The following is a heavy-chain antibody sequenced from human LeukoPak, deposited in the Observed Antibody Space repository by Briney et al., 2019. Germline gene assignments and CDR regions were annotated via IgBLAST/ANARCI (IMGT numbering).Heavy chain of an antibody. D-gene: IGHD3-3*01. V-gene: IGHV1-18*01. CDR2: ISAYNGNT. Sequence: GASVKVSCKASGYTFTSYGISWVRQAPGQGLEWMGWISAYNGNTNYAQKLQGRVTMTTDTSTSTAYMELRSLRSDDTAVYYCARDRADYDFWSGYYRGMDVWGLGTTVTVSS. CDR1: GYTFTSYG. CDR3: ARDRADYDFWSGYYRGMDV. J-gene: IGHJ6*02.